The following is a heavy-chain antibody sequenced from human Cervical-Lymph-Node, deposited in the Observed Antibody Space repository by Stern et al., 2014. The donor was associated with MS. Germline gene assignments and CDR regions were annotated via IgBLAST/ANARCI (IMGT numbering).Heavy chain of an antibody. J-gene: IGHJ3*01. CDR2: ISGSGRT. CDR3: ARAGHYYDSSGYWDAFDL. CDR1: GGSVSGGTYY. D-gene: IGHD3-22*01. V-gene: IGHV4-61*01. Sequence: QLQLQESGPGLVKPSETLSLTCTVSGGSVSGGTYYWSWIRQPPGKGLEWIGDISGSGRTNYNPSLKSRVTISVDTSKNQFSLKLTSVTAADTAVYYCARAGHYYDSSGYWDAFDLWGQGTMVTVSS.